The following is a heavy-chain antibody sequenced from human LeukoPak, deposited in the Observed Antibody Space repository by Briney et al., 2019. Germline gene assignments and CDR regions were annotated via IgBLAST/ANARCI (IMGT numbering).Heavy chain of an antibody. D-gene: IGHD1-1*01. CDR3: AEGTVPRTN. CDR2: INHSGST. CDR1: GGSFSGYY. J-gene: IGHJ4*02. Sequence: PSETLSLTCAVYGGSFSGYYWSWIRQPPGKGLEWIGEINHSGSTNYNPSLKSRVTISVDTSKNQFSLKLSSVTAADTAVYYCAEGTVPRTNWGQGTLVTVSS. V-gene: IGHV4-34*01.